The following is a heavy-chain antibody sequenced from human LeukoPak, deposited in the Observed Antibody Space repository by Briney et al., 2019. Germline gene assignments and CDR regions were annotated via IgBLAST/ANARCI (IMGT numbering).Heavy chain of an antibody. D-gene: IGHD1-20*01. Sequence: ASVKVSCKASGYTFTDYYMHWVRQAPGQGFEWMGWINPNSGGTKYAQKFQGRVTMTRDTSINTAYMELTRLTYDDTAVYYCAGLPRYNWNEPLDYWGQGTLVTVSS. CDR2: INPNSGGT. V-gene: IGHV1-2*02. J-gene: IGHJ4*02. CDR3: AGLPRYNWNEPLDY. CDR1: GYTFTDYY.